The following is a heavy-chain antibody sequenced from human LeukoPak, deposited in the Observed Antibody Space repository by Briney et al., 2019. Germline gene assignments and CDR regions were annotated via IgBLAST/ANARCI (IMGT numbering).Heavy chain of an antibody. V-gene: IGHV3-23*01. D-gene: IGHD4-17*01. CDR2: ISGSGGST. CDR3: GKDGSDDYGDPDAFDI. Sequence: GGSLRLSCAASGFTFSSYAMSWVRQAPGKGLEWVSAISGSGGSTYYADSVKGRFTISRDNSKNTLYLQMNSLRAEDTAVYYCGKDGSDDYGDPDAFDIWGQGTMVTVSS. J-gene: IGHJ3*02. CDR1: GFTFSSYA.